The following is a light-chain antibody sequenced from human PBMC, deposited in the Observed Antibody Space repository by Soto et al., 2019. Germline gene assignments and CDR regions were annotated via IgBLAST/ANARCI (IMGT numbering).Light chain of an antibody. CDR1: QTVSSGH. Sequence: EIVLTQSPGTLSLSPGERATLSCRASQTVSSGHLAWYQQKAGQSPRLLLYGVFSRVNGIPDRFRGSGSGTDFTLTISRLEPEDFAVYFCQQYDGSPYSFGQGTKLEI. J-gene: IGKJ2*03. CDR2: GVF. CDR3: QQYDGSPYS. V-gene: IGKV3-20*01.